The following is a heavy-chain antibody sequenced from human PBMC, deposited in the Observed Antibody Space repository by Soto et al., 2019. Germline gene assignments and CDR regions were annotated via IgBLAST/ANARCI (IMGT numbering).Heavy chain of an antibody. D-gene: IGHD3-10*01. J-gene: IGHJ6*03. Sequence: LEESLQISCQGSGYKFGNYWIGWVRQTPWKSLEWMGIIYPVDSDTRYSPSFQGQVTISADKSIDTAYLRWSSLQASDTATYYCARRGTAMVHRRYYEMDVWGK. CDR1: GYKFGNYW. CDR3: ARRGTAMVHRRYYEMDV. V-gene: IGHV5-51*01. CDR2: IYPVDSDT.